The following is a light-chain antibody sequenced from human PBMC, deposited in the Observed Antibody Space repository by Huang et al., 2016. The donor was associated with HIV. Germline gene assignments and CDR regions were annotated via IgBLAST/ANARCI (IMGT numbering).Light chain of an antibody. CDR1: QSVSSY. V-gene: IGKV3-11*01. CDR2: DAS. Sequence: EIVLTQSPATLSLSPGERATLSCRASQSVSSYFAWYQQKPGQAPRLLIYDASNRATGIPARFSCSGSGTDFTLTISSLEPEDFAVYYCQQRSNWAFGQGTRLEIK. J-gene: IGKJ5*01. CDR3: QQRSNWA.